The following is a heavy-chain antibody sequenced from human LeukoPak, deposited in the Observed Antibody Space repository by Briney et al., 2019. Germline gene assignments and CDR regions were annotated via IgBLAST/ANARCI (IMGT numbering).Heavy chain of an antibody. J-gene: IGHJ4*02. CDR3: AKGPHFGVVDY. Sequence: PGGSLRLSCAASGFTFSSYSMSWVRQAPGKGLEWVSSISSSSSYIYYADSVKGRFTISRDNAKNTLYLQMNSLRAEDTAVYYCAKGPHFGVVDYWGQGTLVTVSS. V-gene: IGHV3-21*01. CDR1: GFTFSSYS. D-gene: IGHD3-3*01. CDR2: ISSSSSYI.